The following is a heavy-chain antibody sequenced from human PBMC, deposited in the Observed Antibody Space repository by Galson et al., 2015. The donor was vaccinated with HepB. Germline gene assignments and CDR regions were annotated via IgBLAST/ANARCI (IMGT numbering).Heavy chain of an antibody. CDR1: GFTFSSYE. D-gene: IGHD4-17*01. V-gene: IGHV3-48*03. Sequence: SLRLSCAASGFTFSSYEMSWVRQAAGTGLEWISYINSGGNNIFYADSVQGRFTISRDNTKKSLFLQMNTLRAEDTAVYYCVREITETPDAFDIWGPGTMVTVSS. CDR3: VREITETPDAFDI. CDR2: INSGGNNI. J-gene: IGHJ3*02.